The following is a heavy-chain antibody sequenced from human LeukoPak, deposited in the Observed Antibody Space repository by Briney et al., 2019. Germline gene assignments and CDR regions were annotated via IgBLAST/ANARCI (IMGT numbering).Heavy chain of an antibody. CDR2: ISDSGSTI. Sequence: GGSLRLSCAASGFTFSDYYMNWIRQAPGKGLEWVSYISDSGSTIYYADSVKGRFTISRDNAKNSLYLQMNSLKVEDTAVYYCARTVRGDPDASDIWGQGTLVTVSS. D-gene: IGHD3-10*01. J-gene: IGHJ3*02. CDR1: GFTFSDYY. V-gene: IGHV3-11*04. CDR3: ARTVRGDPDASDI.